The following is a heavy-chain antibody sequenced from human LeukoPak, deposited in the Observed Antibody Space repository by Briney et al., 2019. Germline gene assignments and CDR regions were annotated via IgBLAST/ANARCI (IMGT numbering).Heavy chain of an antibody. Sequence: ASVRASCKASGYTFTSYYMHWVRQAPGQGLEWMGIINPSGGSTSYAQKFQGRVTMTRDTSTSTVYMEPSSLRSEDTAVYYCARDLGCSGGSCYGITDPPWGQGTLVTVSS. CDR3: ARDLGCSGGSCYGITDPP. V-gene: IGHV1-46*01. CDR2: INPSGGST. J-gene: IGHJ5*02. D-gene: IGHD2-15*01. CDR1: GYTFTSYY.